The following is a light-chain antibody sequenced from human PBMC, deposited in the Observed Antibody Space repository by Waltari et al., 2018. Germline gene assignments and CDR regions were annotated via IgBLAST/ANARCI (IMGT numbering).Light chain of an antibody. CDR2: AAS. V-gene: IGKV1-39*01. Sequence: DIQMTQSPSSLSASLGDRVTITCRASQSISSYLNWYKQKAGKAPKLLIFAASSLQSGVPSRFSGSGSGTDFTLTISSLQPEDFATYFCQQSHSTPYTFGQGTKLEIK. J-gene: IGKJ2*01. CDR3: QQSHSTPYT. CDR1: QSISSY.